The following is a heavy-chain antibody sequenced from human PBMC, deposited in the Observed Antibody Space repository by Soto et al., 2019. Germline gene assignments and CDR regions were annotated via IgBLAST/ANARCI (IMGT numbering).Heavy chain of an antibody. V-gene: IGHV6-1*01. D-gene: IGHD1-26*01. Sequence: PSQTNSVTCVISGDSVSSNTASWNWIRQSPSRGLEWLGRTYFRSKWYNDYAVSVKSRIIINPDTSNNQFSLQLNSVTPEDTAVYFCAKVYNLGPNTGYYFLPLGQG. CDR2: TYFRSKWYN. CDR3: AKVYNLGPNTGYYFLP. CDR1: GDSVSSNTAS. J-gene: IGHJ5*02.